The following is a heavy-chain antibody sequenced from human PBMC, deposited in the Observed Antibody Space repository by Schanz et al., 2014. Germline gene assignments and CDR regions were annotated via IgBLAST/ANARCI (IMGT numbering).Heavy chain of an antibody. J-gene: IGHJ5*02. CDR2: INPLSGAT. Sequence: QVLLVQSGAEVKQPGASVKVSCKASGYTFTGYYIHWVRQAPGQGFEWMGWINPLSGATDYAPTFQGRVSMTRDTRMSTAYMEVTRLVSSDTAGYYCARRGPNCSNNACYHGWFDPGGQGTLVTVSS. CDR1: GYTFTGYY. D-gene: IGHD4-4*01. V-gene: IGHV1-2*02. CDR3: ARRGPNCSNNACYHGWFDP.